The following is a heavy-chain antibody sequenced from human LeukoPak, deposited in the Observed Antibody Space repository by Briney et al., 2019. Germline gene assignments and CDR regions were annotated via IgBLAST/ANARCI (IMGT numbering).Heavy chain of an antibody. V-gene: IGHV3-23*01. CDR2: ISGSGGST. CDR3: AKDQLIVVVITVFDY. D-gene: IGHD3-22*01. J-gene: IGHJ4*02. CDR1: GFTFSSYG. Sequence: GGSLRLSYAASGFTFSSYGMSWVRQAPGKGLEWVSAISGSGGSTYYADSVKGRFTISRDNSKNTLYLQMNSLRAEDTAVYYCAKDQLIVVVITVFDYWGQGTLVTVSS.